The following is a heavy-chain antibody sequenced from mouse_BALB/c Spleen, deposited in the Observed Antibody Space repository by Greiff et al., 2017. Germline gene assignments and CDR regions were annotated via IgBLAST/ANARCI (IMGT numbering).Heavy chain of an antibody. J-gene: IGHJ3*01. CDR1: GFTFNTYA. CDR3: VRQSNFEGFAY. D-gene: IGHD4-1*01. CDR2: IRSKSNNYAT. Sequence: EVQRVESGGGLVQPKGSLKLSCAASGFTFNTYAMNWVRQAPGKGLEWVARIRSKSNNYATYHADSVKDRFTISRDDSQSMLYLQMNNLKTEDTAMYYCVRQSNFEGFAYWGQGTLVTVSA. V-gene: IGHV10-1*02.